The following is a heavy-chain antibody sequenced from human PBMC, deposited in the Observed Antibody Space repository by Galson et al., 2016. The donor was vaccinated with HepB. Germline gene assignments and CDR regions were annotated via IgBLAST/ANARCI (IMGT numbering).Heavy chain of an antibody. CDR3: ARPYRTRPGGGFDWYFDV. D-gene: IGHD2-2*01. CDR2: IYSAESFYSGST. CDR1: GDSINNYY. V-gene: IGHV4-59*08. J-gene: IGHJ2*01. Sequence: SETLSLTCTVSGDSINNYYWNWIRQPPGKGLEWIGYIYSAESFYSGSTDYNPTLKSRVTISEDKAKNQVSLKLKSVTATDTAVYFCARPYRTRPGGGFDWYFDVWGRGTLVTVSS.